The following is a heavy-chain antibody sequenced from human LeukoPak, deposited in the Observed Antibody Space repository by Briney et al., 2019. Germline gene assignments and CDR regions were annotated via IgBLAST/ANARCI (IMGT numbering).Heavy chain of an antibody. CDR2: ISYDGSNT. J-gene: IGHJ3*02. CDR3: ASSRYCSGGSCTDI. CDR1: GFTFSTYP. Sequence: PGRSLRLSCAASGFTFSTYPMHWVRQAPGKGLEWVAVISYDGSNTYYADSVKGRFTISRDNSKNTLYLQMNSLRAEDTAVYYCASSRYCSGGSCTDIWGQGTMVTVSS. V-gene: IGHV3-30-3*01. D-gene: IGHD2-15*01.